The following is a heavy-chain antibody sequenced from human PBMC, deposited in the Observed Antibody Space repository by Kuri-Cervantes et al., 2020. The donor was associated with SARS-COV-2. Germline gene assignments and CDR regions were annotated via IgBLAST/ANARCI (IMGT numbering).Heavy chain of an antibody. V-gene: IGHV1-18*04. CDR3: ARLYYYDSSGYYYYYGMDV. J-gene: IGHJ6*02. D-gene: IGHD3-22*01. CDR2: ISAYNDYT. CDR1: GYSFNTYL. Sequence: ASVTVSCQATGYSFNTYLITWVRQAPGQGLEWMGWISAYNDYTNYAQTVEERVTMTTDTPTSTAYMEMRSLTSDDTAVYYCARLYYYDSSGYYYYYGMDVWGQGTTVTVSS.